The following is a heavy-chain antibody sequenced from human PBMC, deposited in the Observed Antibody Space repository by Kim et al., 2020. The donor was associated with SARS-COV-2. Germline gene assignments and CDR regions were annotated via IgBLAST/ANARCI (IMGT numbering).Heavy chain of an antibody. CDR2: ISNDGINE. D-gene: IGHD1-20*01. CDR1: GFIFKNYG. V-gene: IGHV3-30*18. CDR3: AQDYNNWATWFDP. J-gene: IGHJ5*02. Sequence: GGSLRLSCAGSGFIFKNYGMHWVRQAPGKGPEWVAVISNDGINEFYLDSVKGRFTISRDNSKNTLYLQMNSLRIEDTAVYYCAQDYNNWATWFDPWGPGT.